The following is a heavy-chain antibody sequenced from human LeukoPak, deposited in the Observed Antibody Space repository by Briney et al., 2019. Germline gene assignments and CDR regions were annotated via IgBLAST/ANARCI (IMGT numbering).Heavy chain of an antibody. CDR3: ARMAYGGYVGWFDP. CDR2: MNPNSGNT. J-gene: IGHJ5*02. V-gene: IGHV1-8*01. CDR1: GYTFTGYD. Sequence: ASVKVSCKASGYTFTGYDINWVRQATGQGLEWMGWMNPNSGNTGYAQKFQGRVTMTRNTSISTAYMELSSLRSEDTAVYYCARMAYGGYVGWFDPWGQGTLVTVSS. D-gene: IGHD5-12*01.